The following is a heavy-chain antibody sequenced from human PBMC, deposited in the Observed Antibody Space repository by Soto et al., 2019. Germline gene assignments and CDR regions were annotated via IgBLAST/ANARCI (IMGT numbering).Heavy chain of an antibody. CDR1: GGSISTYY. CDR3: ARHRWGSGSYSGLLDF. CDR2: VHYSGSA. Sequence: PSETLSLTCTVSGGSISTYYWGWIRQPPGKGLEWVGAVHYSGSANYRSSLQSRVTISVDTSQNQFSLRLRSVTAADTAVYYCARHRWGSGSYSGLLDFWGQGALVTVSS. V-gene: IGHV4-39*01. D-gene: IGHD3-10*01. J-gene: IGHJ4*02.